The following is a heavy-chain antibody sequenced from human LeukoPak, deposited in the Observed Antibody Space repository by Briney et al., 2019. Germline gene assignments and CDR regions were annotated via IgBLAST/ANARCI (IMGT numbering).Heavy chain of an antibody. CDR3: ARGGDIAARPFDY. Sequence: ASVKVSFKASGYTFTGYYIHWVRQAPGQGLEWMGWINPNSGGTNYAQKFRDRVTMTRDTSISTAYMDLSRLRSDDTAVYYCARGGDIAARPFDYWGQGTLVTVSS. D-gene: IGHD6-6*01. J-gene: IGHJ4*02. V-gene: IGHV1-2*02. CDR2: INPNSGGT. CDR1: GYTFTGYY.